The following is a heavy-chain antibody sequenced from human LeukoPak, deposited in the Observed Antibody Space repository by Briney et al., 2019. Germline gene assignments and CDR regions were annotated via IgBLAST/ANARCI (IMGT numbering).Heavy chain of an antibody. D-gene: IGHD4-17*01. Sequence: WASVKVSCKASGGTFSSYAISWVRQAPGQGLEWMGGIIPIFGTANYAQKFQGRVTITADESTSTAYMGLSSLRSEDTAVYYCARTGLVYGDLYYYGMDVWGQGTTVTVSS. CDR1: GGTFSSYA. CDR3: ARTGLVYGDLYYYGMDV. CDR2: IIPIFGTA. J-gene: IGHJ6*02. V-gene: IGHV1-69*13.